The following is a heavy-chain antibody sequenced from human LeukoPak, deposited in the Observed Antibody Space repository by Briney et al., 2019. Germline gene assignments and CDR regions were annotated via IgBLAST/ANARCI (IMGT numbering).Heavy chain of an antibody. V-gene: IGHV1-18*01. CDR2: ISAYNGNT. Sequence: ASVTVSCKASGYTFTSYGISWVRQAPGQGLEWMGWISAYNGNTNYAQKLQGRVTMTTDTCTSTAYMELRSLRSDDTAVYYCAREVTIFGVVTSAGDAFDIWGQGTMVTVSS. J-gene: IGHJ3*02. D-gene: IGHD3-3*01. CDR1: GYTFTSYG. CDR3: AREVTIFGVVTSAGDAFDI.